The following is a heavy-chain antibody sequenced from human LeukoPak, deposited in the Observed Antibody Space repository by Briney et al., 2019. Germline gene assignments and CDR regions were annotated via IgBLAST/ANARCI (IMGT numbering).Heavy chain of an antibody. D-gene: IGHD5/OR15-5a*01. CDR3: AGNLPF. CDR1: GFTFSNAW. V-gene: IGHV3-15*01. Sequence: GGSLRLSCTASGFTFSNAWMSWVRQAPGKGLEWVGRIKSKLDDETTDYAAPVKGRFIISRDDSKNTLYLQMNSLRAEDTAVYYCAGNLPFWGQGTLVTVSS. CDR2: IKSKLDDETT. J-gene: IGHJ4*02.